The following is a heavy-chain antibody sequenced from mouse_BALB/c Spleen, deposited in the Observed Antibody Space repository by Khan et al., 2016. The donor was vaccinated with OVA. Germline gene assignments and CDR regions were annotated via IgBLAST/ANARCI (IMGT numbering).Heavy chain of an antibody. CDR1: GYTFTTYT. D-gene: IGHD2-14*01. J-gene: IGHJ3*01. CDR2: INPSNGYT. V-gene: IGHV1-4*01. CDR3: AREGAYYRSDGWFSY. Sequence: QIQLVQSGAELARPGASVKMSCKASGYTFTTYTMHWVKQGPGQGLEWIGYINPSNGYTNYNQKFKDKSTLTADKSSSTAYMQLSSLTSDYSAVYYCAREGAYYRSDGWFSYWGQGTLVTVSA.